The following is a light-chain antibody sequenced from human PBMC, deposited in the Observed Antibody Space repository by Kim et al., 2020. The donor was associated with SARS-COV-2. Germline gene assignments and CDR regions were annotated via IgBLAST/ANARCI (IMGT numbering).Light chain of an antibody. J-gene: IGLJ3*02. V-gene: IGLV3-19*01. CDR1: SLGNLC. Sequence: QTVKITGPGDSLGNLCVSWYQQKPQQATVGVTSGRNDRPSGIPDRFAGSSAGNTAALTITGAQAEDEADYYCNSRDSSGNHLVFGGGTQLTVL. CDR2: GRN. CDR3: NSRDSSGNHLV.